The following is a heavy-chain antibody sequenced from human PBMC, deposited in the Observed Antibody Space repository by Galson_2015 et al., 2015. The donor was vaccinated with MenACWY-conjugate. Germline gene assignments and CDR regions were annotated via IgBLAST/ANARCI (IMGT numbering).Heavy chain of an antibody. V-gene: IGHV3-48*02. D-gene: IGHD6-19*01. J-gene: IGHJ5*02. CDR2: IGSSGTTI. CDR3: AREPKYSSVGIFDN. CDR1: GFTFSTYS. Sequence: SLRLSCAASGFTFSTYSMNWVRQAPGKGLEWVSYIGSSGTTIYYADSVKGRFTISRDNAKNSVSLQMNSLRDEDTAVYYCAREPKYSSVGIFDNWGQGTLVTVSS.